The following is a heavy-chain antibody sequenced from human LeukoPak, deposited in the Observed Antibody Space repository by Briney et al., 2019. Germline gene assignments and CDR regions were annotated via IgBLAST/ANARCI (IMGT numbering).Heavy chain of an antibody. CDR3: ARDLYIVVVPTAGAFDF. V-gene: IGHV3-11*06. Sequence: GRFTVSRDNAKNSLYLQMNSLRAEDTAVYYCARDLYIVVVPTAGAFDFWGQGTLVTVSS. D-gene: IGHD2-2*01. J-gene: IGHJ4*02.